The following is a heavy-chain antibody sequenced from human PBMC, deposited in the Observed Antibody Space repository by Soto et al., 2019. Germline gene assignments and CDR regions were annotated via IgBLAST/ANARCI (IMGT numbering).Heavy chain of an antibody. J-gene: IGHJ6*02. CDR2: VWYDGSNK. V-gene: IGHV3-30*02. Sequence: PGGSLRLSCAASGFTFSSYGMHWVRQAPGKGLEWVAVVWYDGSNKYYADSVKGRFTISRDNSKNTLYLQMNSLRDEDTAIYYCENSLEEQLRHYGMDVWGQGTTVTVSS. CDR3: ENSLEEQLRHYGMDV. D-gene: IGHD6-13*01. CDR1: GFTFSSYG.